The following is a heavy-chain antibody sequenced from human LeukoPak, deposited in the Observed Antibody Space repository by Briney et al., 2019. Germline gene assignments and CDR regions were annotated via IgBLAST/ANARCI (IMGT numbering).Heavy chain of an antibody. CDR2: ISAYNGDT. D-gene: IGHD6-13*01. CDR1: GYTFTNYG. V-gene: IGHV1-18*01. J-gene: IGHJ4*02. Sequence: GASVTLSCKASGYTFTNYGISWVRQAPGQGLEWMGWISAYNGDTNYAQRLQGRVTMTTDTSTSTAYMELRSLRSDDTAVYYCAVRNRSSLSPFDFWGQGTLVTVPS. CDR3: AVRNRSSLSPFDF.